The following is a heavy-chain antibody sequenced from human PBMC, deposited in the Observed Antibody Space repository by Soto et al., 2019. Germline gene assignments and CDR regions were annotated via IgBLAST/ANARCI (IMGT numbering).Heavy chain of an antibody. Sequence: EVQLVESGGGLVKPGGSLRLSCAAAGFTFNNAWMSWVRQAPGKGLEWVGRIKSKRDAETTDYAAPVKGRFTISRDDSINTLYLQMNSLKTEDTAVYYCTTGLGYCSRGSSHPLWGQGTLVTVSS. CDR2: IKSKRDAETT. CDR3: TTGLGYCSRGSSHPL. CDR1: GFTFNNAW. V-gene: IGHV3-15*01. J-gene: IGHJ4*02. D-gene: IGHD2-15*01.